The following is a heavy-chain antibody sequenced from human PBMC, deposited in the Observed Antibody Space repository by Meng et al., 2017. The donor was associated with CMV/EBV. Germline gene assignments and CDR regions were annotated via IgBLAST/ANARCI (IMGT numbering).Heavy chain of an antibody. J-gene: IGHJ5*02. CDR2: IWHDGSKT. CDR1: GFTSRSYG. D-gene: IGHD3-16*01. CDR3: ARGHTYRGSSKGFDP. Sequence: GGSLRLSCPAPGFTSRSYGTQWARQAPGKGLEWVAFIWHDGSKTYDADFVKGRFSIPSDNSKSTLCLQLNSLRAEDTSLYYCARGHTYRGSSKGFDPWGQGALVTVSS. V-gene: IGHV3-30*02.